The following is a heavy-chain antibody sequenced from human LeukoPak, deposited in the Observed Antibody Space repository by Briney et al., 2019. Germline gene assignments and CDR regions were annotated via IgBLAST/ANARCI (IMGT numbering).Heavy chain of an antibody. D-gene: IGHD3-10*01. J-gene: IGHJ4*02. Sequence: GASVKVSCKASGYTFTSYILNWVRQAPGQGLECMGWINTNTGNPTYAQGFTGRFVFSLDTSVSTAYLQISSLKAEDTAVYYCARVTMVRVIDYWGQGTLVTVSS. V-gene: IGHV7-4-1*02. CDR2: INTNTGNP. CDR1: GYTFTSYI. CDR3: ARVTMVRVIDY.